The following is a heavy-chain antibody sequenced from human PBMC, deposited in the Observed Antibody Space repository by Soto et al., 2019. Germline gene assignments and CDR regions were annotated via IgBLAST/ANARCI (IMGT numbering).Heavy chain of an antibody. V-gene: IGHV5-10-1*01. CDR1: GYSFAGYW. CDR3: AASIFYYGMDV. CDR2: IDPSDSQT. J-gene: IGHJ6*02. Sequence: GESLKISCKGSGYSFAGYWITWVRQKPGKGLEWMGRIDPSDSQTYYSPSFRGHVTISVTKSITTVFLQWSSLRASDTAMYYCAASIFYYGMDVWGQGTTVTVSS.